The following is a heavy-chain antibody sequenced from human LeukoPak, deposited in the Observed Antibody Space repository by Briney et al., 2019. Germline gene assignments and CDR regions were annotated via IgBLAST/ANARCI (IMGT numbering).Heavy chain of an antibody. J-gene: IGHJ3*02. CDR2: ISSSSSTI. V-gene: IGHV3-48*01. Sequence: PGGSLRLSCAASGFTFSSYSMNWVRQAPGKGLEWVSYISSSSSTISYADSVKGRFTISRDSAQNSLYLQMNSLRAEDTAVYYCARRWTYAFDIWGQGTMVTVSS. CDR3: ARRWTYAFDI. D-gene: IGHD4-23*01. CDR1: GFTFSSYS.